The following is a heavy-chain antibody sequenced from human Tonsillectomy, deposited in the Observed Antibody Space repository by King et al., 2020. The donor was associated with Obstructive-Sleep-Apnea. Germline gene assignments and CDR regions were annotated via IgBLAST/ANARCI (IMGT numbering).Heavy chain of an antibody. J-gene: IGHJ6*02. CDR3: ARYSSSWHYYYYGMDV. V-gene: IGHV4-34*01. D-gene: IGHD6-13*01. CDR1: GGSFSGYY. Sequence: VQLQQWGAGLLKPSETLSLTCAVYGGSFSGYYWSWIRQPPGKGLEWIGEINHSGSTTYNPSLKSRVTISVDTSKNQFSLKLSPVTAADTAVYYCARYSSSWHYYYYGMDVWGQGTTVTVSS. CDR2: INHSGST.